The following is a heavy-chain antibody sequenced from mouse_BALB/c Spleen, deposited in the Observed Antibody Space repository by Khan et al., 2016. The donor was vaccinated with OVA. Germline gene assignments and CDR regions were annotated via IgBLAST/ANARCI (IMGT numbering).Heavy chain of an antibody. Sequence: VQLQQSGAELARPGASVKMSCKASGYTFTSYTIHWIKLRPGQGLEWIGFINPSNGYTNSNQKFKDKATLTAVKSSTTVYMQLSSLTSDDSAVYNCVRDGAYHRNDGWFAYWGQGTLVTVSA. J-gene: IGHJ3*01. CDR1: GYTFTSYT. CDR2: INPSNGYT. CDR3: VRDGAYHRNDGWFAY. D-gene: IGHD2-14*01. V-gene: IGHV1-4*01.